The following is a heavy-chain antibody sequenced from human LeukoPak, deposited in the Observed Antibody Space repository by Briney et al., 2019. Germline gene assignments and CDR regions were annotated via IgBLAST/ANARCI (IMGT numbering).Heavy chain of an antibody. V-gene: IGHV3-21*01. CDR2: ISSSSSYI. CDR3: ARGRAVYCSSTSCYGTPDY. D-gene: IGHD2-2*01. J-gene: IGHJ4*02. CDR1: GFTFSSYS. Sequence: GGSLRLSCAASGFTFSSYSMNWVRQAPGKGLEWVSSISSSSSYIYYADSVKGRFTISRDNAKNSLYLQMNSLRAEDTAVYYCARGRAVYCSSTSCYGTPDYWGQGTLVTVSS.